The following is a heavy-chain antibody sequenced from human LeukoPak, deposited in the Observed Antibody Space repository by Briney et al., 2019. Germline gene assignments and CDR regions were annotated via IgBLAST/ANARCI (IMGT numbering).Heavy chain of an antibody. Sequence: GSLRLSCTASGFTFSDYAMSWFRQAPGKGLEWIGIIYHGGGTYYNPSLKSRVTISIDMSKNQFSLRLSSVTAADTAVYYSVRENDVVGTTNDYWGQGTLVTVSS. J-gene: IGHJ4*02. V-gene: IGHV4-38-2*02. D-gene: IGHD4-11*01. CDR2: IYHGGGT. CDR3: VRENDVVGTTNDY. CDR1: GFTFSDYA.